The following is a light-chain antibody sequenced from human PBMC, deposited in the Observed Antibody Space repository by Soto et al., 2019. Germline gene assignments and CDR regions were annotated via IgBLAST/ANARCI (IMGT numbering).Light chain of an antibody. CDR2: GAS. Sequence: EIVLTQSPGILSLSPGERATLSCRASQSVSSGYLAWYQQKPGQAPRLLIYGASSRATDIPDRFSGSGSGTDFTLTISRLEPEDVALYFCQQYNYWPYTFGRGTKLEIK. CDR1: QSVSSGY. J-gene: IGKJ2*01. V-gene: IGKV3-20*01. CDR3: QQYNYWPYT.